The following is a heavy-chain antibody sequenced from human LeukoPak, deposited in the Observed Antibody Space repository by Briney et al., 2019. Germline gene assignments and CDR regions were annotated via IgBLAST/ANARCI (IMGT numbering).Heavy chain of an antibody. D-gene: IGHD3-10*01. CDR2: INHSGST. CDR1: GGSFSGYY. V-gene: IGHV4-34*01. J-gene: IGHJ4*02. CDR3: ARGIGKVAAVRGVIITGAMYFDY. Sequence: SETLSLTCAVYGGSFSGYYWSGIRQPPGKGLEWIGEINHSGSTNYNPPLKRRVTISVDTSNNQFSLNLSSVTAADTAVYFCARGIGKVAAVRGVIITGAMYFDYWGQGTLVTVSS.